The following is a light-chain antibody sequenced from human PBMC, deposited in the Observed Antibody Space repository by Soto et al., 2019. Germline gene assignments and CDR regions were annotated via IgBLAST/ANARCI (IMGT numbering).Light chain of an antibody. CDR3: QQYNNWLPIT. CDR2: AAS. V-gene: IGKV3D-15*01. Sequence: EIVMRQSPATLSVSPGERATLSCRASQSVSSSLAWYQQKPGQAPRLLIYAASTRATGIPARFSGSGSGTEFTLTISSLQSEDFAIYYCQQYNNWLPITFGQGTRLEI. CDR1: QSVSSS. J-gene: IGKJ5*01.